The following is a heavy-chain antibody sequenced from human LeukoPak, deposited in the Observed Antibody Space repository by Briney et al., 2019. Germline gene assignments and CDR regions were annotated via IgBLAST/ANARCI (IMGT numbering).Heavy chain of an antibody. V-gene: IGHV3-7*01. CDR1: GFTFSSNW. CDR3: ARSTAGFDF. CDR2: IKQDGGEK. J-gene: IGHJ4*02. D-gene: IGHD1-1*01. Sequence: PGGSLRLSCAASGFTFSSNWMAWVRQAPGKGPEWVANIKQDGGEKYYVDSVKGRFTISRDNAKNSLYLQMNSLRREDTAVYYCARSTAGFDFWGQGTLVTVSA.